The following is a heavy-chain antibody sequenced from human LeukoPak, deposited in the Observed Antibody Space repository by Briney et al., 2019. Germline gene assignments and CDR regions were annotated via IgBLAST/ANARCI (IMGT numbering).Heavy chain of an antibody. Sequence: GGSLRLSCAVSGFTVSNNYMSWVRQAPGKGLEWVSVIYSDGSTYYTDSVKGRFTISRDNSKNTLYLQMNSLRIEDTAVYYCTKDRSYGRSYFDYWGQGTLVTVAS. CDR3: TKDRSYGRSYFDY. V-gene: IGHV3-66*02. D-gene: IGHD5-18*01. CDR2: IYSDGST. CDR1: GFTVSNNY. J-gene: IGHJ4*02.